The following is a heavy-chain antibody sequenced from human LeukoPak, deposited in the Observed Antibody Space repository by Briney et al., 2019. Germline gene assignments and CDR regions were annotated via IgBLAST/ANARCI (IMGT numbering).Heavy chain of an antibody. D-gene: IGHD3-10*01. CDR2: ISGSGGST. CDR1: GFTFSSYG. Sequence: GGSLRLSCAASGFTFSSYGMSWVRQAPGKGLEWVSAISGSGGSTYYADSVKGRFTISRDNSKNTLYLEVISLTAEDTAVYYCAKDDAWLRFGEWSQGTLVTVSS. J-gene: IGHJ4*02. V-gene: IGHV3-23*01. CDR3: AKDDAWLRFGE.